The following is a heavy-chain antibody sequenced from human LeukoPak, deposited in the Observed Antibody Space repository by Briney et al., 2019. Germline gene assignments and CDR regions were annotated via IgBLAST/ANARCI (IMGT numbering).Heavy chain of an antibody. V-gene: IGHV4-59*08. CDR2: IYYSGST. J-gene: IGHJ4*02. Sequence: SETLSPTCTVSGGSISSHYRSWIRRPPGKGLEWIGYIYYSGSTYYNPSLKSRVTISVDTSKNQFSLRLSSVTAADTAVYYCARRAYYYDSSGLVCYFDYWGQGTLVTVSS. D-gene: IGHD3-22*01. CDR1: GGSISSHY. CDR3: ARRAYYYDSSGLVCYFDY.